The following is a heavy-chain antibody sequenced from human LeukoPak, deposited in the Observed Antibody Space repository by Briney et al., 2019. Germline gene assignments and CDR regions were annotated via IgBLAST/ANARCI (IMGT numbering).Heavy chain of an antibody. J-gene: IGHJ4*02. V-gene: IGHV3-48*03. CDR3: ARDSMVGASYFDY. CDR2: ISSSGSTI. D-gene: IGHD2-15*01. CDR1: GFTFSSYE. Sequence: GGSLRLSCAASGFTFSSYEMNWVRQAPRKGLEWVSYISSSGSTIYYADSVKGRFTISRDNAKNSLYLQMNSLRAEDTAVYYCARDSMVGASYFDYWGQGTLVTVSS.